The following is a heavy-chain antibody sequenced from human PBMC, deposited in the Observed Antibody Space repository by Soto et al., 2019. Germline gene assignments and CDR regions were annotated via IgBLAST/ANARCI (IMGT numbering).Heavy chain of an antibody. CDR3: ARLGVSDDPGGFDI. D-gene: IGHD3-16*01. CDR1: GYSFTTHW. CDR2: IYPGDSDT. V-gene: IGHV5-51*01. Sequence: GESLKISCKGSGYSFTTHWIGWLRQMPGKGLEWMGIIYPGDSDTRYSPSFQGQVTFSADKSISTAYLQWSSLKASDTAMYYCARLGVSDDPGGFDIWGQGAMVTVSS. J-gene: IGHJ3*02.